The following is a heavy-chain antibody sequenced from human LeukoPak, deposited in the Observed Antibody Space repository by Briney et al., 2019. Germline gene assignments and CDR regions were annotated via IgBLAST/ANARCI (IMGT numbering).Heavy chain of an antibody. CDR2: ISWNSGII. D-gene: IGHD1-26*01. Sequence: GGSLRLSCAASGFTFHDYVMHWVRQAPGKGLEWVSGISWNSGIIDYADSVKGRFTISRDNAKNSLYLQMDSLRTEDTALYYCAKDRGSYSYWFFDLWGRGTVVTVSS. CDR3: AKDRGSYSYWFFDL. CDR1: GFTFHDYV. V-gene: IGHV3-9*01. J-gene: IGHJ2*01.